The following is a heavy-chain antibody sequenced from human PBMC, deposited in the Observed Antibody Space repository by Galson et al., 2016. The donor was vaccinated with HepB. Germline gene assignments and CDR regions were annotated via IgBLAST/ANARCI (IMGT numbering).Heavy chain of an antibody. D-gene: IGHD2-15*01. CDR3: ARDHRRAGYCSGGSCYTFDY. CDR2: INPNSGGT. Sequence: SCKASGYTFTGHNMHWVRQAPGQGLEWMGWINPNSGGTKYAEKFQGRVTMTRDSIISTAYMELNRLRSADTAVYYCARDHRRAGYCSGGSCYTFDYWGQGTLVTVSS. J-gene: IGHJ4*02. V-gene: IGHV1-2*02. CDR1: GYTFTGHN.